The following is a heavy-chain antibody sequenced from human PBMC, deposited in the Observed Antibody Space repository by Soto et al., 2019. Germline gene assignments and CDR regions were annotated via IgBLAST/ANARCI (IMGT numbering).Heavy chain of an antibody. CDR3: ASMAAGYWFDP. J-gene: IGHJ5*02. Sequence: ASVKVSCKASGYTFTSYGISWVRQAPGQGLEWMGWISAYNGNTNYAQKLQGRVTMTTDTSTSTAYMELRSLRSGDTAVYYCASMAAGYWFDPWGQGTLVTVSS. D-gene: IGHD3-10*01. CDR1: GYTFTSYG. V-gene: IGHV1-18*01. CDR2: ISAYNGNT.